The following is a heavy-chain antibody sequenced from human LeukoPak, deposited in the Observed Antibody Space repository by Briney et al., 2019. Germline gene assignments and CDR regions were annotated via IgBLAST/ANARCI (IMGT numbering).Heavy chain of an antibody. Sequence: PGGSLRLSCAASGFTFSSYAMSWVRQAPGKGLEWVSAISGSGGSTYYADSVKGRFTISRDNSKNTLYLQMNSLRAEDTAVYYCAKSVVAATRNPWFDPWGQGTLVTVSS. CDR1: GFTFSSYA. D-gene: IGHD2-15*01. J-gene: IGHJ5*02. CDR2: ISGSGGST. V-gene: IGHV3-23*01. CDR3: AKSVVAATRNPWFDP.